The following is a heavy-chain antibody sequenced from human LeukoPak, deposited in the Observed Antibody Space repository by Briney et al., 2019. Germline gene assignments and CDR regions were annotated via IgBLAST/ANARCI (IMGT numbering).Heavy chain of an antibody. CDR2: IYYSGST. Sequence: SETLSLTCTVPGGSISSSSYYWGWIRQPPGKGLEWIGSIYYSGSTYYNPSLKSRVTISVDTSKNQFSLRLSSVTAADTAVYYCARSLVWGQGTLVTVSS. J-gene: IGHJ4*02. CDR1: GGSISSSSYY. CDR3: ARSLV. V-gene: IGHV4-39*01.